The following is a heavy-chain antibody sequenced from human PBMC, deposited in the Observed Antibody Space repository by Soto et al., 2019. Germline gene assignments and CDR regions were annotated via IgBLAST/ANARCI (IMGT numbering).Heavy chain of an antibody. CDR1: GFTVSSHY. J-gene: IGHJ6*02. CDR3: ARDDVYCSGGSGYGVSMDV. CDR2: IQSGGST. D-gene: IGHD2-15*01. Sequence: EVQLVESGGDLVQPGGSLRLSCAASGFTVSSHYMNWVRQAPGKGLEWVSLIQSGGSTFYADSVKGRFTISRDNSKNTLFLHMNSLRVEDTAMYYCARDDVYCSGGSGYGVSMDVWGRGTTVTVSS. V-gene: IGHV3-66*01.